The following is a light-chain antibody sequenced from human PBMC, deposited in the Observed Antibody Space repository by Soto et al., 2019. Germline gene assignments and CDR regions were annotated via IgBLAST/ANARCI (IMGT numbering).Light chain of an antibody. J-gene: IGKJ1*01. V-gene: IGKV1-5*03. CDR2: KAS. CDR3: QQYGSYSPT. Sequence: IQMYQSPSTLSASVGDTVTVTCRASQSVSGGLAWYQQKPGKAPKLLIYKASTLKSGVPSRFSGSVSGTEFTLTISSLQPDDFATYYCQQYGSYSPTFGQGTKV. CDR1: QSVSGG.